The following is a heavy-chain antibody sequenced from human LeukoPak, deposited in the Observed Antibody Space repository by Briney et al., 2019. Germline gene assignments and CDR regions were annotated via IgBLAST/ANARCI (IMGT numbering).Heavy chain of an antibody. V-gene: IGHV3-7*01. CDR1: GFTFSSYW. J-gene: IGHJ4*02. CDR2: IKQDGSEK. Sequence: PGGSLRLSCAASGFTFSSYWMSWVRQAPGKELEWVANIKQDGSEKYHADSVKGRFTISRDNAKNSLYLQMNSLRAEDTAMFYCASGQGARVLDFWGQGTLVTVSS. CDR3: ASGQGARVLDF. D-gene: IGHD1-26*01.